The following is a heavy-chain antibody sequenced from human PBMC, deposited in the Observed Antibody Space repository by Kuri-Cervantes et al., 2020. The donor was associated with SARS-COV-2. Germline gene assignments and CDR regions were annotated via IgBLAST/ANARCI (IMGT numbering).Heavy chain of an antibody. CDR1: GGSISSSSYY. Sequence: SETLSLTCTVSGGSISSSSYYWGWIRQPPGKGLEWIGSIYYSGSTYYNPSLKSRVTISVDTSKNQFSLKLSSVTAADTAVYYCAGATYYDFWSGYYGLAYWGQGTLVTVSS. V-gene: IGHV4-39*01. CDR3: AGATYYDFWSGYYGLAY. J-gene: IGHJ4*02. D-gene: IGHD3-3*01. CDR2: IYYSGST.